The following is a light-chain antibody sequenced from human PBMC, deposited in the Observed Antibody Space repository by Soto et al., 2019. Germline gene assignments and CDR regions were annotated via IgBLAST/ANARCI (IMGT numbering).Light chain of an antibody. CDR1: SSDVGNYNL. J-gene: IGLJ1*01. Sequence: QSALTQPASVSGSPGRSITISCTGTSSDVGNYNLVSWYQQHPGKAPKLMIYEVSKRPSGVSNRFSGSKSGNTASLTISGLQAEDEADYYCCSYAGSSTYVFGTGTKLTVL. CDR2: EVS. V-gene: IGLV2-23*02. CDR3: CSYAGSSTYV.